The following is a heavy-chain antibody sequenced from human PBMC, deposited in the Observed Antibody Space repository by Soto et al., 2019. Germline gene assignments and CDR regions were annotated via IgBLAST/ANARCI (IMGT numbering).Heavy chain of an antibody. CDR3: STGSPFSGSVFDY. CDR2: IKSKSAGETT. J-gene: IGHJ4*02. V-gene: IGHV3-15*05. D-gene: IGHD1-26*01. CDR1: RFSFRTTR. Sequence: GGSLRLSCAASRFSFRTTRMAWVRQAPGKGLEWVGRIKSKSAGETTDYADPVKGRFTISRDDSKDTLYLHMDSLETGDTAVYYCSTGSPFSGSVFDYWGQGTLVTVSS.